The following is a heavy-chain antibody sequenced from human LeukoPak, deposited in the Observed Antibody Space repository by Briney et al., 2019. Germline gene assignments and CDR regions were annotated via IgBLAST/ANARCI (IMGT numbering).Heavy chain of an antibody. V-gene: IGHV4-4*07. CDR1: GGSISSYY. CDR3: ARSPLTYYFDY. J-gene: IGHJ4*02. Sequence: SETLSLTCTVSGGSISSYYWSWIRQPAGKGLEWIGRIYTSGSTNYNPSLKSGVTMSVEMSKNQFSLKLSSVTAADTAVYYCARSPLTYYFDYWGQGTLVTVSS. CDR2: IYTSGST.